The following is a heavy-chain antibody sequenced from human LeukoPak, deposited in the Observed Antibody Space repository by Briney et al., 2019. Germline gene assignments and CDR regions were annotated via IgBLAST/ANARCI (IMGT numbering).Heavy chain of an antibody. Sequence: ASVKVSCKASGYTFTGYYMHWVRQAPGQGLEWMGWINPNSGGTNYAQKFQGRVTMIRDTSISTAYMELSRLRSDDTAVYYCARDLGEDYHYYGMDVWGQGTTVTVSS. V-gene: IGHV1-2*02. CDR1: GYTFTGYY. D-gene: IGHD3-10*01. CDR3: ARDLGEDYHYYGMDV. CDR2: INPNSGGT. J-gene: IGHJ6*02.